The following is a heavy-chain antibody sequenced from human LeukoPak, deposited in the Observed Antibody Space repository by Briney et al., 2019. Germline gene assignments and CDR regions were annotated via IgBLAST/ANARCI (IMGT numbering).Heavy chain of an antibody. J-gene: IGHJ4*02. CDR2: INPNSGGT. D-gene: IGHD5-24*01. V-gene: IGHV1-2*06. CDR1: GYTFTGYY. CDR3: ARAEMATISGIDY. Sequence: ASVKVSCKASGYTFTGYYMHWVRQAPGQGLEWMGRINPNSGGTNYAQKFQGRVTMTRDTSISTAYMELSRLRSDDTAVYYCARAEMATISGIDYWGQGTLVTVSS.